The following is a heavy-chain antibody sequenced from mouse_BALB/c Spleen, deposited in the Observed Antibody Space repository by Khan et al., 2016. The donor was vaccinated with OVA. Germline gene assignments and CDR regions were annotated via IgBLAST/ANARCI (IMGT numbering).Heavy chain of an antibody. CDR3: ARISSSWYSDV. Sequence: QVQLKQSGPELKKPGETVKISCKASGYTFTNYGMNWVKQAPGKGLKWMGWINTYTGEPTYADDFKGRFVFSLETSASTAYLQISNLKNEDMTTYFCARISSSWYSDVWGEGTTVTVSS. D-gene: IGHD6-2*01. CDR1: GYTFTNYG. J-gene: IGHJ1*01. V-gene: IGHV9-1*02. CDR2: INTYTGEP.